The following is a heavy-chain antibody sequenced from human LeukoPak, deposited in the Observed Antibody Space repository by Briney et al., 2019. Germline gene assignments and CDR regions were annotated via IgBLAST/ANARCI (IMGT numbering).Heavy chain of an antibody. Sequence: AGGSLRLSCAESGFTFSSYGMHWVRQAPGKGLEWVAFIRYDGSNKYYADSVKGRSTISRDNSKNTLYLQMNSLRAEDTAVYYCAKRETVTSPMDVWGKGTTVTVSS. CDR3: AKRETVTSPMDV. CDR1: GFTFSSYG. CDR2: IRYDGSNK. J-gene: IGHJ6*03. D-gene: IGHD4-11*01. V-gene: IGHV3-30*02.